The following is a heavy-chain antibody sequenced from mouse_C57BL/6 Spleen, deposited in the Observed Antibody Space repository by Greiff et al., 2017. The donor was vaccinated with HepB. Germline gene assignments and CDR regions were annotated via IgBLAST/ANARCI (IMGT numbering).Heavy chain of an antibody. CDR1: GYAFSSSW. J-gene: IGHJ4*01. Sequence: VQLQQSGPELVKPGASVKISCKASGYAFSSSWMNWVKQRPGKGLEWIGRIYPGDGDTNYNGKFKGKATLTADKSSSTAYMQLSSLTSEDSAVYFCVRYGGLSYAMDYWGQGTSVTVSS. CDR3: VRYGGLSYAMDY. V-gene: IGHV1-82*01. CDR2: IYPGDGDT. D-gene: IGHD1-1*01.